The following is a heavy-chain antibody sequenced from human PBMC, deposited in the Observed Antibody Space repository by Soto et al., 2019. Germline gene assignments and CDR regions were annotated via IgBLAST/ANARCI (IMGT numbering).Heavy chain of an antibody. CDR1: GFTFSSYG. CDR2: IWYDGSNK. Sequence: GGSLRLSCAASGFTFSSYGMHWVRQAPGKGLEWVAVIWYDGSNKYYADSVKGRFTISRDNSKNTLYLQMNSLRAEDTAVYYCARVANDYGDYYFDYWGQGTLVTVSS. CDR3: ARVANDYGDYYFDY. J-gene: IGHJ4*02. D-gene: IGHD4-17*01. V-gene: IGHV3-33*01.